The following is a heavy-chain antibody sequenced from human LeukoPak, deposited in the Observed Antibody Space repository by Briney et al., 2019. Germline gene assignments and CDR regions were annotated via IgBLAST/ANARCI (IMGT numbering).Heavy chain of an antibody. CDR2: IYYGGSA. CDR1: SGFVSSYY. Sequence: SVTLSLMCTVSSGFVSSYYWGWLRHPPGKARVCFGFIYYGGSANYNPSLKSRVTKSLNTSKTQLSLSMTSVTAADTAVYYCARNNDFDNWGQGTMVTVSS. J-gene: IGHJ3*02. V-gene: IGHV4-59*02. CDR3: ARNNDFDN.